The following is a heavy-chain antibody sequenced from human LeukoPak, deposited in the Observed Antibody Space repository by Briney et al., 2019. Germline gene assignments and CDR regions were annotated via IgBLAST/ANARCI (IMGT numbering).Heavy chain of an antibody. D-gene: IGHD6-19*01. CDR1: GFTFSSYA. CDR2: ISGNGGST. Sequence: GGSLRLSCAASGFTFSSYAMSWVRQAPGKGLEWVSAISGNGGSTYYADSVKGRFTISRDNSKNTLYLQMNSLRAEDTAVYYCAKDGAVAGNFDYWGQGTLVTVSS. CDR3: AKDGAVAGNFDY. V-gene: IGHV3-23*01. J-gene: IGHJ4*02.